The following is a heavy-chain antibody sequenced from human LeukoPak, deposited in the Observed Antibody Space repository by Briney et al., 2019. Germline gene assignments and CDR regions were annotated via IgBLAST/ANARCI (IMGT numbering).Heavy chain of an antibody. CDR3: ARAYSGYDSGVDY. CDR2: INHSGST. V-gene: IGHV4-34*01. Sequence: SETLSLTCAVYGGSFSGYYWSWIRQPPGKGPEWIGEINHSGSTNYNPSLKSRVTISVDTSKNQFSLKLSSVTAADTAVYYCARAYSGYDSGVDYWGQGTLVTVSS. D-gene: IGHD5-12*01. J-gene: IGHJ4*02. CDR1: GGSFSGYY.